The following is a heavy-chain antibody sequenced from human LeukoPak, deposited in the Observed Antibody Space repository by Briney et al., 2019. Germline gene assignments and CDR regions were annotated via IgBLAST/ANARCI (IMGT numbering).Heavy chain of an antibody. CDR2: ISTSRSTM. CDR1: GFTFSSYS. CDR3: AASSGYYRGAFDI. V-gene: IGHV3-48*04. D-gene: IGHD3-22*01. J-gene: IGHJ3*02. Sequence: HPGGSLRLSCAASGFTFSSYSMNWVRQAPGKGLEWVSYISTSRSTMYYADSLKGRFTISRDNAKNSLYLQMNSLRAEDTAVYYCAASSGYYRGAFDIWGQGTMVTVSS.